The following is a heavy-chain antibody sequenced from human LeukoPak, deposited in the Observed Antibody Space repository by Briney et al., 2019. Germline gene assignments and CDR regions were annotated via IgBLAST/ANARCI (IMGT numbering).Heavy chain of an antibody. D-gene: IGHD3-10*01. J-gene: IGHJ4*02. Sequence: PSETLSLTCSVSGVSISSYYWTWIRQPPGRGLEWIGYIYYSGRTSYNPSLKSRVTISVDTSKNHFSLTLSSVTAADTAVYYCAAYGSGNFDYWGQGTLVTVSS. CDR3: AAYGSGNFDY. CDR2: IYYSGRT. CDR1: GVSISSYY. V-gene: IGHV4-59*01.